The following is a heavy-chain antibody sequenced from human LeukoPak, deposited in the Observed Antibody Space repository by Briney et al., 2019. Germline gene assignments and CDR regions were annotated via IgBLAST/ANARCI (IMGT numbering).Heavy chain of an antibody. D-gene: IGHD2-8*01. Sequence: GGSLRLSCATSGFNFRTYGMSWIRQAPGKGLEWVAGISGSAYTTHYAGSMKGRFTISRDNSKNTLFLQMDSLRVEDTAVYYCAKLPIMLALNRIEFWSQGSLVTVTS. CDR2: ISGSAYTT. V-gene: IGHV3-23*01. J-gene: IGHJ4*02. CDR3: AKLPIMLALNRIEF. CDR1: GFNFRTYG.